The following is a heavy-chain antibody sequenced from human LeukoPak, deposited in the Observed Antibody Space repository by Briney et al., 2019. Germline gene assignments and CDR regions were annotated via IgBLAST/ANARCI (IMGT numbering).Heavy chain of an antibody. J-gene: IGHJ4*02. CDR2: INWSGSST. V-gene: IGHV3-20*04. Sequence: GESLRLSCAASGFTFDDDGMTWVRQVPGKGLEWVAGINWSGSSTFYADSVKGRFTISRDNAKNSLYLQMNSLRAEDTAVYYCARGGSSYFFFDYWGQGTLVTVSS. CDR3: ARGGSSYFFFDY. CDR1: GFTFDDDG. D-gene: IGHD6-13*01.